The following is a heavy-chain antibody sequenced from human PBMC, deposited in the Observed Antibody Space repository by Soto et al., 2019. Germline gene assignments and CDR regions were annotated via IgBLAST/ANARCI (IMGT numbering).Heavy chain of an antibody. J-gene: IGHJ4*02. D-gene: IGHD3-22*01. CDR1: GGTFSSYA. CDR2: IIPIFGTA. V-gene: IGHV1-69*01. Sequence: QVQLVQSGAEVKKPGSSVKVSCKASGGTFSSYAISWVRQAPGQGLEWMGGIIPIFGTANYAQKFQGRATIAPDQPASTAYKELSSLRSEDTAVYYCARESITIIVLGLPHYYLDYWRQGTLVTVSS. CDR3: ARESITIIVLGLPHYYLDY.